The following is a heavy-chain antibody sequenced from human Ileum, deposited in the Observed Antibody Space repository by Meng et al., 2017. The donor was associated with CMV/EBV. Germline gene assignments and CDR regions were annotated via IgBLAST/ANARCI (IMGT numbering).Heavy chain of an antibody. CDR1: DTSTASGDYY. J-gene: IGHJ5*01. V-gene: IGHV4-30-4*08. CDR2: INYRGTT. Sequence: QVQLQESGPGLVKPAQTLSLSCTVADTSTASGDYYWSWIRHPPGKGLEWIVDINYRGTTYYYPSLKSRLTISVDTSNNQFSLILISVVAADTALYYCARANSGHYYDSWGQGTLVTVSS. D-gene: IGHD3-22*01. CDR3: ARANSGHYYDS.